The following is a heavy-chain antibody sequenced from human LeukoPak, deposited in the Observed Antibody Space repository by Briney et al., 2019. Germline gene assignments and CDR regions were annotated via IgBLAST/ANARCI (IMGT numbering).Heavy chain of an antibody. D-gene: IGHD2-2*01. Sequence: PGGSLRLSCSASGFTFSYYAMHWVRQAPGKGLEYVSAISSDGGSTYYADSVKGRFTISRDNSKNTLYLQMSSLRTEDTAVYSCVRTFVYCSSSSCYGFDYWGQGTLVTVSS. CDR2: ISSDGGST. J-gene: IGHJ4*02. CDR1: GFTFSYYA. CDR3: VRTFVYCSSSSCYGFDY. V-gene: IGHV3-64D*09.